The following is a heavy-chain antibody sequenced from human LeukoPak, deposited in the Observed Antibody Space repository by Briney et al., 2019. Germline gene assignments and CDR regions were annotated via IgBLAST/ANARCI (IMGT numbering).Heavy chain of an antibody. V-gene: IGHV1-2*06. CDR3: ARDSSYDYVWGSYRWGFDY. D-gene: IGHD3-16*02. CDR2: INPTGGST. Sequence: ASVKVSCKASGYTFTSYYMHWVRQAPGQGLEWMGLINPTGGSTGYAQKFQGRVTMTRDTSISTAYMELSRLRSDDTAVYYCARDSSYDYVWGSYRWGFDYWGQGTLVTVSS. J-gene: IGHJ4*02. CDR1: GYTFTSYY.